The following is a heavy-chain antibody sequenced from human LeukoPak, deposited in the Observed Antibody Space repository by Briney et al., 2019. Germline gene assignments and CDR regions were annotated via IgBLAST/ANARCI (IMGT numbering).Heavy chain of an antibody. D-gene: IGHD4-17*01. CDR1: GGSISSSIYY. V-gene: IGHV4-39*01. Sequence: SETLSLTCTVSGGSISSSIYYWGWIRQPPGKGLEWIGSIYYSGSTYYNPSLKSRVTISVDTSKNQFSLKLSSVTAADTAVYYCARYGKTTVGYWGQGTMVTVSS. CDR2: IYYSGST. CDR3: ARYGKTTVGY. J-gene: IGHJ4*02.